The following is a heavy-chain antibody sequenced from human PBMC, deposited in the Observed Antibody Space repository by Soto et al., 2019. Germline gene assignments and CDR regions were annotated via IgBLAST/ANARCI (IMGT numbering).Heavy chain of an antibody. Sequence: SETLSLTCAVSGGSISSSNWWSWVRQPPGKGLEWIGEIYHSGSTNYNPSLKSRVTISVDKSKNQFSLKLSSVTAADTAVYYCASSLFDSSSYYFDYWGQGTLVTVPQ. D-gene: IGHD6-6*01. CDR1: GGSISSSNW. V-gene: IGHV4-4*02. CDR3: ASSLFDSSSYYFDY. J-gene: IGHJ4*02. CDR2: IYHSGST.